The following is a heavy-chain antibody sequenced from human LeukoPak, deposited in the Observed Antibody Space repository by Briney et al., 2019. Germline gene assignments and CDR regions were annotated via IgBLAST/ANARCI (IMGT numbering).Heavy chain of an antibody. V-gene: IGHV4-31*03. CDR1: GGSISSGGYY. CDR3: ARETVVVPAAIDY. CDR2: IYYSGST. J-gene: IGHJ4*02. D-gene: IGHD2-2*01. Sequence: SETLSLTCTVSGGSISSGGYYWSWIRQHPGKGLEWIEYIYYSGSTYYNPSLKSRVTISVDTSKNQFSLKLSSVTAADTAVYYCARETVVVPAAIDYWGQGTLVTVSS.